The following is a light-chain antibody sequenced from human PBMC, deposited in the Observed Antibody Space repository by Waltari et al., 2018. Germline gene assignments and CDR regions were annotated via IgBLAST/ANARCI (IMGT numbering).Light chain of an antibody. CDR3: QVWDSSSDHPGV. J-gene: IGLJ3*02. V-gene: IGLV3-21*03. CDR2: DDS. Sequence: SYVLTQPPSVSVAPGKTARITCGGNNIGSKRVHWYQQKPGQAPVLVVYDDSDRPSGIPERFSGSNSGITATLTISRVEAGDEADYYCQVWDSSSDHPGVFGGGTKLTVL. CDR1: NIGSKR.